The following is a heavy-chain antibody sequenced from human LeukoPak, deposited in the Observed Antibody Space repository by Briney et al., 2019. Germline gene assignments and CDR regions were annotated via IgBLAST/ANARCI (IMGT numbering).Heavy chain of an antibody. Sequence: SETLSLTCTVSGGSISSSSYYWGWIRQPPGEGLEWIGSIYYSGSTYNNPSLKSRVTISVDTSKNQFSLKLSSVTAADTAVYYCASKQWLVRDWFDPWGQGTLVTVSS. J-gene: IGHJ5*02. CDR1: GGSISSSSYY. D-gene: IGHD6-19*01. V-gene: IGHV4-39*01. CDR2: IYYSGST. CDR3: ASKQWLVRDWFDP.